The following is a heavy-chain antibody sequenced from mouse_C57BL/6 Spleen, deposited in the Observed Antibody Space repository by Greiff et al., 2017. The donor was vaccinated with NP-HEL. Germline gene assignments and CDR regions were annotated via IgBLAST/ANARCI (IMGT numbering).Heavy chain of an antibody. J-gene: IGHJ4*01. CDR2: IYPGDGDT. D-gene: IGHD1-1*01. CDR3: ARLVITTVNYAMDY. V-gene: IGHV1-82*01. Sequence: QVQLQQSGPELVKPGASVKISCKASGYAFSSSWMNWVKQRPGKGLEWIGRIYPGDGDTNYNGKFKGKATLTADKSSSTAYMQLSSLTSEDSSVDFCARLVITTVNYAMDYWGQGTSVTVSS. CDR1: GYAFSSSW.